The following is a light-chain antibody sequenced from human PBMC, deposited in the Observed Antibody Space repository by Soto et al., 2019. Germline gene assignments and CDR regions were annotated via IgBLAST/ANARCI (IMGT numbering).Light chain of an antibody. CDR2: AAS. J-gene: IGKJ5*01. V-gene: IGKV1-6*01. CDR1: QDISND. CDR3: LQDYSSPIT. Sequence: AIQLTRPQSSCSAFVGAGITITCGESQDISNDLGWFQQKPGKAPKPLIYAASILQTGVPSRFSGSGSGSAFSLTITSLQPEDFATYYCLQDYSSPITFGQGTRLEIK.